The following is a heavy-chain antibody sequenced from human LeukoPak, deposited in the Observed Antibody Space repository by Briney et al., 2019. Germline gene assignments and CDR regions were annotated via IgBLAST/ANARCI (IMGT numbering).Heavy chain of an antibody. CDR2: ISSSGSYI. CDR3: ARGPRVGATGTHGKFFDY. Sequence: GGSLRLSCAASGFTFSTYSMNWVRQAPGQGLEWVSSISSSGSYIYYADSLKGRFTISRDNAKNSLYLQMNSLRAEDTAVYYCARGPRVGATGTHGKFFDYWGQGTLVTVSS. CDR1: GFTFSTYS. V-gene: IGHV3-21*01. D-gene: IGHD1-26*01. J-gene: IGHJ4*02.